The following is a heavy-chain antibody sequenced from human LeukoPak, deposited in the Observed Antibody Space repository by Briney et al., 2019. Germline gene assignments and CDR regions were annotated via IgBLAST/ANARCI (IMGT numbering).Heavy chain of an antibody. D-gene: IGHD1-1*01. CDR1: GVTFSTYG. Sequence: GGSLRLACAASGVTFSTYGIHWVSQAPGRGLERVSFIRYDGSKTNYADSVKGRFTISRDNSKNTVYLQMISLRPEDTAVYYCAKDPNTANWSPYFFDYWGQGTLVTVSS. J-gene: IGHJ4*02. V-gene: IGHV3-30*02. CDR3: AKDPNTANWSPYFFDY. CDR2: IRYDGSKT.